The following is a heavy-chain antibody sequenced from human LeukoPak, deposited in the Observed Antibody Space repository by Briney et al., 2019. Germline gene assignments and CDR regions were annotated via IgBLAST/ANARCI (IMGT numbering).Heavy chain of an antibody. CDR3: ARDRVAAAGTIFDY. J-gene: IGHJ4*02. D-gene: IGHD6-13*01. Sequence: SVKVSCKASGGTFSSYAVSWVRQAPGQGLEWMGGIIPIFGTANYAQKFQGRVTITADESTSTAYMELSSLRSEDTAVYYCARDRVAAAGTIFDYWGQGTLVTVSS. CDR2: IIPIFGTA. V-gene: IGHV1-69*13. CDR1: GGTFSSYA.